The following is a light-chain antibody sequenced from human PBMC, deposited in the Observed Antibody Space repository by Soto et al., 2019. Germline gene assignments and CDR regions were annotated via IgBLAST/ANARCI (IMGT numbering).Light chain of an antibody. J-gene: IGLJ2*01. CDR1: SSNIGSNY. CDR2: RAD. V-gene: IGLV1-47*01. Sequence: QSVLTQPPSASGTPGQTVTISCSGRSSNIGSNYVYWYQQLPGTAPRLLMYRADQRPSGVPDRFSGSKSGTSASLAISGLRSEDEADYYCAACDDTLSGLVFGGWTKLTVL. CDR3: AACDDTLSGLV.